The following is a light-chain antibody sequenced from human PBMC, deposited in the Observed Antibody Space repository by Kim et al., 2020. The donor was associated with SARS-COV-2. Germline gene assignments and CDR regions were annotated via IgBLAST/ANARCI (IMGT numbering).Light chain of an antibody. V-gene: IGLV1-40*01. Sequence: QKVTISCTGSSSNIGAGYDVHWYQQLPGTAPKLLIYVNSNRPSGVPDRFSGSKSGTSASLAITGLQAEDEADYYCQSYDSSLSGSVFGGGTQLTVL. J-gene: IGLJ3*02. CDR3: QSYDSSLSGSV. CDR1: SSNIGAGYD. CDR2: VNS.